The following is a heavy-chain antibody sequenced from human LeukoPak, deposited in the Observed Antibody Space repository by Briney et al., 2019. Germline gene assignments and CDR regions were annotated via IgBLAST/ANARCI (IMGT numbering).Heavy chain of an antibody. Sequence: GGSLRLSLSTSGFTLSNYSMNWVRQAPGKGLEGVSSISSSSSYIYYADSVKGRFTISRDNAKNSLYLQMNSLRAEDTAVYYCARALPLLEGEAGNYWGQGTLVTVSS. CDR2: ISSSSSYI. V-gene: IGHV3-21*01. D-gene: IGHD3-16*01. CDR3: ARALPLLEGEAGNY. J-gene: IGHJ4*02. CDR1: GFTLSNYS.